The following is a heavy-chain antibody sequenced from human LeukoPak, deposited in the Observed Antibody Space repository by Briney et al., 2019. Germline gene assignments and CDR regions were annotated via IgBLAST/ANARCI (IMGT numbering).Heavy chain of an antibody. CDR2: INPNSGGT. CDR1: GYTFTRYY. CDR3: ARATYDFWSGYYGDY. J-gene: IGHJ4*02. Sequence: ASVKVSCKASGYTFTRYYMHWVRQAPGQGLEWMGWINPNSGGTNYARKFQGRVTMTRDTSISTAYMELSRLRSDDTAVYYCARATYDFWSGYYGDYWGQGTLVTVSS. D-gene: IGHD3-3*01. V-gene: IGHV1-2*02.